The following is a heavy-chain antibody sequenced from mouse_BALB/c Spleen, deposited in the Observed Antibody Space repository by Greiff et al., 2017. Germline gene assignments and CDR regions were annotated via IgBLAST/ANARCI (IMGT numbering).Heavy chain of an antibody. CDR3: ARGRDTTGFAY. CDR2: INPYNDGT. V-gene: IGHV1-14*01. D-gene: IGHD1-1*01. J-gene: IGHJ3*01. Sequence: VQLQQSGPELVKPGASVKMSCKASGYTFTSYVMHWVKQKPGQGLEWIGYINPYNDGTKYNEKFKGKATLTSDKSSSTAYMELSSLTSEDSAVYYCARGRDTTGFAYWGQGTLVTVSA. CDR1: GYTFTSYV.